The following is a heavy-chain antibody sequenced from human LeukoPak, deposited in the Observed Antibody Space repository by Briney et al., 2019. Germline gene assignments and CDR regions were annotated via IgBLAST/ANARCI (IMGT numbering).Heavy chain of an antibody. CDR3: ATYYSDTSARD. V-gene: IGHV1-2*02. D-gene: IGHD3-10*01. Sequence: WASVKVSCKASGHIFTAYYMFWVRQAPGQGLEWMGWINPNSGGTNLAPNFQGRVTLTSDPSISTAYMELSGLTSDDTAVYFCATYYSDTSARDWGQGTLVTVSS. J-gene: IGHJ4*02. CDR2: INPNSGGT. CDR1: GHIFTAYY.